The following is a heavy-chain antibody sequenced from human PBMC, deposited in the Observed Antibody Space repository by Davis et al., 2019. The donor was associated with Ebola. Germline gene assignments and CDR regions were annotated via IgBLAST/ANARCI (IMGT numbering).Heavy chain of an antibody. D-gene: IGHD6-19*01. Sequence: PGGSLRLSCAASGFTFSSYAMSWVRQAPGKGLEWVSAISGSGGSTYYADSVKGRFTISRDNSKNTLYLQMNSLRVEDTAVYYCAKTSLGTVAEDYWGQGTLVTVSS. CDR1: GFTFSSYA. V-gene: IGHV3-23*01. J-gene: IGHJ4*02. CDR3: AKTSLGTVAEDY. CDR2: ISGSGGST.